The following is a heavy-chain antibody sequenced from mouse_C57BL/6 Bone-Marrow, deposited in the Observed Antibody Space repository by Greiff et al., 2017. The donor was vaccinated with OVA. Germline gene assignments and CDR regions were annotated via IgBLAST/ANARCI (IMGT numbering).Heavy chain of an antibody. CDR2: INPSSGYT. Sequence: QVQLQQSGAELARPGASVKMSCKASGYTFTSYTMHWVKQRPGQGLEWIGYINPSSGYTKYNQKFKDKATLTADKSSSTAYMQLSSLTSEDSAVYYCARLDYGSSYWYFDVWGTGTTVTVSS. CDR3: ARLDYGSSYWYFDV. J-gene: IGHJ1*03. CDR1: GYTFTSYT. V-gene: IGHV1-4*01. D-gene: IGHD1-1*01.